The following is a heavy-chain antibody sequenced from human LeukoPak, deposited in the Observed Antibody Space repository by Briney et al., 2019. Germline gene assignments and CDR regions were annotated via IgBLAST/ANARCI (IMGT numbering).Heavy chain of an antibody. CDR2: SYTSGST. CDR1: GGSISSYY. V-gene: IGHV4-4*07. J-gene: IGHJ4*02. Sequence: SETPSLTCTVSGGSISSYYWSWIRQPAGKGLEWIGRSYTSGSTNYNPSLKSRVTMSVDTSKNQFSLKLSSVTAADTAVYYCARDQGSYGSGSYLGYWGQGTLVTVSS. CDR3: ARDQGSYGSGSYLGY. D-gene: IGHD3-10*01.